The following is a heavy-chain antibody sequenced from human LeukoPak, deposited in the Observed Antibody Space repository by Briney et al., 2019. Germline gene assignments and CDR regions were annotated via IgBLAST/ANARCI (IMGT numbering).Heavy chain of an antibody. Sequence: GGSLRLSCAASGFTFSDYYMSWIRQAPGKGLEWVSYISSSGSTIHYADSVKGRFTISRDNAKNSQYLQMNSLRAEDTAVYYCARYEYGDSYFDYWGQGTLATVSS. CDR3: ARYEYGDSYFDY. V-gene: IGHV3-11*01. CDR1: GFTFSDYY. D-gene: IGHD4-17*01. J-gene: IGHJ4*02. CDR2: ISSSGSTI.